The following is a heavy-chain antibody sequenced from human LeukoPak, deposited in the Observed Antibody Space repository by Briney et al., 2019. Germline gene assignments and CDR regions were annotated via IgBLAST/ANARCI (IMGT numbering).Heavy chain of an antibody. Sequence: NASETLSLTCTVSGGSISSYYWSWIRQPPGKGLEWIGYIYYSGSTNYNPSLKSRVTISVDTSKNQFSLKLSSVTAADTAVYYCARGGGLRPFDYWGQGTLVTVSS. CDR1: GGSISSYY. D-gene: IGHD5-12*01. CDR2: IYYSGST. V-gene: IGHV4-59*01. CDR3: ARGGGLRPFDY. J-gene: IGHJ4*02.